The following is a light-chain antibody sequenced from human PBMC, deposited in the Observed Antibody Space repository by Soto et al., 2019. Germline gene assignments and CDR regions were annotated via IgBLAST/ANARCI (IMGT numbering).Light chain of an antibody. CDR3: QQRSNWPSVT. CDR1: QSVSSY. V-gene: IGKV3-11*01. Sequence: EIVLTQSPATLSLSPGERATLSCRASQSVSSYLAWYQQKPCQAPRLLIYDASNRATGIPARFSGSGSGTDFTLTISSLEPEEFAVYFCQQRSNWPSVTFGGGTKVEIK. J-gene: IGKJ4*01. CDR2: DAS.